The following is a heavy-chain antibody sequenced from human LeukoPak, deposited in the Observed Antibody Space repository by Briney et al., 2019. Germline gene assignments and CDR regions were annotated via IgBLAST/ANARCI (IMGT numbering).Heavy chain of an antibody. D-gene: IGHD5-12*01. J-gene: IGHJ4*02. Sequence: SETLSLTCAVYGGSFSGYYWSWIRQPPGKGLEWIGEINHSGSTNYNPSLKSRVTISVDTSKNQFSLKLSSVTAADTAVYYCARGGIVATMDYFDYWGQGTLVTASS. V-gene: IGHV4-34*01. CDR3: ARGGIVATMDYFDY. CDR2: INHSGST. CDR1: GGSFSGYY.